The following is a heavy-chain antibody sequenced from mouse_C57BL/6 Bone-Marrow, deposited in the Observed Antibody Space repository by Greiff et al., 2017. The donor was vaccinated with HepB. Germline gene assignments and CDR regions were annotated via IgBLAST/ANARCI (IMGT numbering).Heavy chain of an antibody. Sequence: EVKLVESGPELVKPGASVKIPCKASGYTFTDYNMDWVKQSHGKSLELIGDINPNNGGTIYNQKFKGKATLTVDKSSSTAYMELRSLTSEDTAVYYCARRYPFFYAMDYWGQGTSVTVSS. J-gene: IGHJ4*01. D-gene: IGHD2-14*01. CDR2: INPNNGGT. CDR1: GYTFTDYN. V-gene: IGHV1-18*01. CDR3: ARRYPFFYAMDY.